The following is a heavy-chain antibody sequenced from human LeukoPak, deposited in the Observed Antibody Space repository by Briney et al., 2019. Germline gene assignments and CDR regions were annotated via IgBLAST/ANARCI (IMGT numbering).Heavy chain of an antibody. CDR2: IYYSGST. CDR1: GGSISSSSYY. J-gene: IGHJ5*02. D-gene: IGHD3-22*01. CDR3: ARGRSTMKVVVKKGWFDP. V-gene: IGHV4-39*07. Sequence: SETLSLTCTVSGGSISSSSYYWGWIRQPPGKGLEWIGSIYYSGSTYYNPSLKSRVTISVDTSKNQFSLKLSSVTAADTAVYYCARGRSTMKVVVKKGWFDPWGQGTLVTVSS.